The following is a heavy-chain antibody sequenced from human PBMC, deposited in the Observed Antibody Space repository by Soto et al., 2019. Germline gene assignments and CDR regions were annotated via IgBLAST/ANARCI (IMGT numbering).Heavy chain of an antibody. Sequence: LPRSVFEGKINNHWWSWIRKKTGKGLEGIGYIYYTGRTNYKPSLKSRVTMSVDTAKNGVALNRTALTGADTAIYCGAGANWYSEFWGKGSLVTVSS. J-gene: IGHJ4*02. CDR2: IYYTGRT. CDR3: AGANWYSEF. D-gene: IGHD7-27*01. CDR1: EGKINNHW. V-gene: IGHV4-59*03.